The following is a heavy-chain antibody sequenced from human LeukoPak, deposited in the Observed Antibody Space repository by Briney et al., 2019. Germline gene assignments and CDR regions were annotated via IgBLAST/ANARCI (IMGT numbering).Heavy chain of an antibody. CDR2: MYFSGIT. Sequence: SETLSLTCTVSGDSISSSNYYWGWIRQPPGKGLEWIGTMYFSGITDYNPSLKSRLTISLDTSKNQVSLKLSSVTAADTALYYCARHRRGSVTSAYDNWGQGTLVTVSS. CDR3: ARHRRGSVTSAYDN. J-gene: IGHJ4*02. D-gene: IGHD6-25*01. CDR1: GDSISSSNYY. V-gene: IGHV4-39*01.